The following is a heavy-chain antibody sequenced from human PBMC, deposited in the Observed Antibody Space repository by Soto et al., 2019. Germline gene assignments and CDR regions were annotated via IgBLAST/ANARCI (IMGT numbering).Heavy chain of an antibody. J-gene: IGHJ5*02. Sequence: SETLSLTCTVSGASISSYFWTWIRQPAGKGLDWIGRISTSGTTNYNPSLKSRVTMSVDTSKNHFSLSLSSVTAADTAVYYCAREAGPDRWFDPWGQGTLVTVSS. V-gene: IGHV4-4*07. CDR1: GASISSYF. CDR3: AREAGPDRWFDP. CDR2: ISTSGTT. D-gene: IGHD6-19*01.